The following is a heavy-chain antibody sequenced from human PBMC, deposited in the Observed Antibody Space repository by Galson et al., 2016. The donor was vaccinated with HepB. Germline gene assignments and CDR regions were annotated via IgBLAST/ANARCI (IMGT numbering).Heavy chain of an antibody. J-gene: IGHJ3*02. CDR3: AREREHWLILGASDI. CDR2: ISAHNGAT. CDR1: GYTFTSYI. D-gene: IGHD6-19*01. V-gene: IGHV1-18*01. Sequence: SVKVSCKASGYTFTSYIINWVRQAPGQGLEWMAWISAHNGATNYAQDFQGRVTLTTDTSTSTAYMEVGSLRSDDTAVYYCAREREHWLILGASDIWGQGTMVTVSS.